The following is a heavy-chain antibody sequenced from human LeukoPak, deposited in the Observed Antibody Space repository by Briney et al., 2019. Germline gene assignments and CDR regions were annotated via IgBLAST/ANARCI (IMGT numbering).Heavy chain of an antibody. CDR3: AKGPVAGTVTGWFDP. V-gene: IGHV3-23*01. CDR1: GFTFSSYG. D-gene: IGHD6-19*01. Sequence: GGSLRLSCAASGFTFSSYGMSWVREAPGEGLEWVSAISGSGGSTYYADSVKGRFTISRDNSKNTLYLQMNSLRAEDTAVYYCAKGPVAGTVTGWFDPWGQGTLVTVSS. J-gene: IGHJ5*02. CDR2: ISGSGGST.